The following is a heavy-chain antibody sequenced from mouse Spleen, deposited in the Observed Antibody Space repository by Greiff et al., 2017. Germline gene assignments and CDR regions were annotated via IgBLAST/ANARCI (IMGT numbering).Heavy chain of an antibody. CDR3: ARVVGGPYWYFDV. J-gene: IGHJ1*03. Sequence: EVKVVESGGGLVKPGGSLKLSCAASGFTFSDYGMHWVRQAPEKGLEWVAYISSGSSTIYYADTVKGRFTISRDNAKNTLFLQMTSLRSEDTAMYYCARVVGGPYWYFDVWGTGTTVTVSS. D-gene: IGHD1-1*01. CDR2: ISSGSSTI. CDR1: GFTFSDYG. V-gene: IGHV5-17*01.